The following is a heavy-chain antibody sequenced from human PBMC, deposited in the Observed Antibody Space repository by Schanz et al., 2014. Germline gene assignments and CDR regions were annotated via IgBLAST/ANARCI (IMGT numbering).Heavy chain of an antibody. V-gene: IGHV3-7*01. CDR3: AYYDVLTGFDY. D-gene: IGHD3-9*01. CDR1: GFTFSDYW. J-gene: IGHJ4*02. CDR2: IKQDGSEQ. Sequence: EVQLVESGGNLVQPGGSLRLSCVASGFTFSDYWMTWVRQPPGKGLEWVANIKQDGSEQYYVESLKGRFTVSRDNAKSSLYLQINSLRAEDTAVYYCAYYDVLTGFDYWGQGTQVTVSS.